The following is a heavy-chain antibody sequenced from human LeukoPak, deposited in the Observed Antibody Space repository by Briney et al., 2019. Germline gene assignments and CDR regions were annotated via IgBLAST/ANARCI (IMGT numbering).Heavy chain of an antibody. J-gene: IGHJ2*01. V-gene: IGHV3-23*01. CDR2: TSATGSDI. D-gene: IGHD2-21*02. Sequence: GGSLRLSCAASGFTFRSYGMSWVRQAPGKGLQWVSTTSATGSDIHHADSVKGRFTISRDNSKNTLYLQMNSLRAEDTAVYYCAKDLVTWASGNWYFDLWGRGTLVTVSS. CDR3: AKDLVTWASGNWYFDL. CDR1: GFTFRSYG.